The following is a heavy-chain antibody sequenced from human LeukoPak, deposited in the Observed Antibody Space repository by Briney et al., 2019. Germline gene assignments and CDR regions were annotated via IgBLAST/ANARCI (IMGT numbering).Heavy chain of an antibody. J-gene: IGHJ3*02. D-gene: IGHD1-26*01. V-gene: IGHV3-74*01. CDR3: ARDLHSGSYEDAFDI. Sequence: GGSLRLSCAASGFTFSSYSMNWVRQAPGKGLVGVSRINSDGRITSYADSVKGRFTISRDNAENSLYLQMNSLRAEDTAVYYCARDLHSGSYEDAFDIWGQGTMVTVSS. CDR2: INSDGRIT. CDR1: GFTFSSYS.